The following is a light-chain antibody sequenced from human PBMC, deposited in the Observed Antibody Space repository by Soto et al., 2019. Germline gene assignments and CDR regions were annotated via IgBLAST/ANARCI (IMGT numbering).Light chain of an antibody. CDR1: QSISTS. CDR3: QQTYTSPFT. Sequence: IHMTQFPSSLSASVGDRVTITCRASQSISTSLNWYQQKPGKAPNLLIYTASTFQSGVPSRFSGSGSGTDFTLTITSLQPEDFATYYCQQTYTSPFTFGPGTKVDIK. J-gene: IGKJ3*01. V-gene: IGKV1-39*01. CDR2: TAS.